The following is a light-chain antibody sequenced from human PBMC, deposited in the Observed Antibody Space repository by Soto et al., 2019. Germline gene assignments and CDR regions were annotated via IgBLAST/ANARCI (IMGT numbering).Light chain of an antibody. CDR3: QQYNNWWT. V-gene: IGKV3-15*01. Sequence: EILMTQSPATLSVSPGERATLSCRASQSVSSNLAWYQQKPGQAPRLLIYGASTRATGIPARFSGSGSGTEFTLTISSLQSEDFAVYYCQQYNNWWTIGQGTKVDIK. J-gene: IGKJ1*01. CDR2: GAS. CDR1: QSVSSN.